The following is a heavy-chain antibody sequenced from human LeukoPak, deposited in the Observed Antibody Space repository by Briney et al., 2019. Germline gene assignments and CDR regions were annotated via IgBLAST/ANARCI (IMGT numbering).Heavy chain of an antibody. CDR2: IKQDGSEK. J-gene: IGHJ4*02. V-gene: IGHV3-7*01. D-gene: IGHD3-16*02. CDR3: ARADYDYVWGSYRQYYFDY. Sequence: GGSLRLSCAASGFTFSSYWMSWARQAPGKGLEWVANIKQDGSEKYYVDSVKGRFTISRDNAKNSLYLQMNSLRAEDTAVYYCARADYDYVWGSYRQYYFDYWGQGTLVTVSS. CDR1: GFTFSSYW.